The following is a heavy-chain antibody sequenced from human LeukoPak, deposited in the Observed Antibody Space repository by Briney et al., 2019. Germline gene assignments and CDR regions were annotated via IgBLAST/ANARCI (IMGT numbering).Heavy chain of an antibody. CDR2: IIPILGIA. J-gene: IGHJ4*02. V-gene: IGHV1-69*04. CDR3: ADSYSSSWSGYFDY. CDR1: GGTFSSYA. D-gene: IGHD6-13*01. Sequence: SVKVSCKASGGTFSSYAISWVRQAPGQGLEWMGRIIPILGIANYAQKFQGRVTITADKSTSTAYMELSSLRSEDTAVYYWADSYSSSWSGYFDYWGQGTLVTVSS.